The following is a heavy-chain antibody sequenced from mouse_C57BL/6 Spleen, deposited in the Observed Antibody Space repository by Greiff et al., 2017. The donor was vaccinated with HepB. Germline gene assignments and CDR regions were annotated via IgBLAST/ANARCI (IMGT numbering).Heavy chain of an antibody. D-gene: IGHD1-1*01. J-gene: IGHJ3*01. CDR2: ISYDGSN. Sequence: EVQLQQSGPGLVKPSQSLSLTCSVTGYSITSGYYWNWIRQFPGNKLEWMGYISYDGSNNYNPSLKNRISITRDTSKNQSFLKLNSVTTEDTATYYCARGGTTVVEEAWFAYWGQGTLVTVSA. V-gene: IGHV3-6*01. CDR3: ARGGTTVVEEAWFAY. CDR1: GYSITSGYY.